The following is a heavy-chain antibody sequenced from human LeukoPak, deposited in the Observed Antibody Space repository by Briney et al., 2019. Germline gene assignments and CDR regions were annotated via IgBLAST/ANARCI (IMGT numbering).Heavy chain of an antibody. CDR1: GFTFSNYA. J-gene: IGHJ4*02. V-gene: IGHV3-23*01. CDR3: AKGYGDTLTTGSRLLGY. Sequence: PGGSLRLSCVVSGFTFSNYAMNWLRQAPGRGLEWVSVIGTTDGNTAHGDFVKGRFTISRDNSKNTVYLQMNSLRAEDTAVYYCAKGYGDTLTTGSRLLGYWGQGTLVTVSS. D-gene: IGHD3-9*01. CDR2: IGTTDGNT.